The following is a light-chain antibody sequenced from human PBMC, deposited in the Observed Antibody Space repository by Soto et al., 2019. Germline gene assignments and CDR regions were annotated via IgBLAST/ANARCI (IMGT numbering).Light chain of an antibody. CDR2: EVS. J-gene: IGLJ1*01. V-gene: IGLV2-23*02. CDR1: SSDVGSYNF. Sequence: QSALTQPASVSGSPGQSITISCTRTSSDVGSYNFVSWYQQHPGKVPKVMIYEVSKRTSGVSDRFSGSKSGNTASLTISGLQAEDEADYYCCADAGRSTYVFGTGTKLTVL. CDR3: CADAGRSTYV.